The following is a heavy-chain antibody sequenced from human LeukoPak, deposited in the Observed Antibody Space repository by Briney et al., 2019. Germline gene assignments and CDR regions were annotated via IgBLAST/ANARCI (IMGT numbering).Heavy chain of an antibody. CDR3: ARALIGYYYGSGSSPDY. D-gene: IGHD3-10*01. CDR2: INAGNGNT. CDR1: GYTFTIYA. J-gene: IGHJ4*02. V-gene: IGHV1-3*01. Sequence: ASVTVSCKASGYTFTIYAMHWVRQAPGQRLEWMGWINAGNGNTKYSQKFQGRVTITRDTSASTAYMELSSLRSEDTAVYYCARALIGYYYGSGSSPDYWGQGTLVTVSS.